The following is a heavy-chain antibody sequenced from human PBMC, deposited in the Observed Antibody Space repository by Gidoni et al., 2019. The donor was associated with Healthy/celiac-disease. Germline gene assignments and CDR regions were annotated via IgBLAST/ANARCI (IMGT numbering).Heavy chain of an antibody. CDR3: ARHLFGERYFQH. D-gene: IGHD3-10*01. CDR1: GGSISSSSYY. J-gene: IGHJ1*01. V-gene: IGHV4-39*01. Sequence: QLQLQESGPGLVKPSETLSLTCTVSGGSISSSSYYWGWIRQPPGKGLEWIGSIYYSGGTYYNPSLKSRVTISVDTSKNQFSLKLSSVTAADTAVYYCARHLFGERYFQHWGQGTLVTVSS. CDR2: IYYSGGT.